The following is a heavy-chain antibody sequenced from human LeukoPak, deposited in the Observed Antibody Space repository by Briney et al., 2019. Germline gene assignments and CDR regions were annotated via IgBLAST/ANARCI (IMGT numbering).Heavy chain of an antibody. V-gene: IGHV4-4*07. CDR2: IYTTGSN. J-gene: IGHJ6*03. D-gene: IGHD4-23*01. Sequence: TSETLSLTCTVSGGSINSYYWSWIRQPAGQGLKWIGRIYTTGSNNYNPSLKSRVTMSVDTSKNQFSLKLSSVTAADTAVYYCARDASYGGNCYYYYYYMDVWGKGTTVTVSS. CDR3: ARDASYGGNCYYYYYYMDV. CDR1: GGSINSYY.